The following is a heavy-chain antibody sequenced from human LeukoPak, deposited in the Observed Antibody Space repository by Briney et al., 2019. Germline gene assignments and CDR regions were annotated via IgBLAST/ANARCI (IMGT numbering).Heavy chain of an antibody. Sequence: ASVKVSCKASGYTFSIYSISWVRQAPGLGLEWMGRIIPMSNTVDYAQRFQDRVTITADKSTGTAYMELSSLRSDDTAVYYCARGFCTSGHCYNDFDYWGQGTRSPSPQ. CDR1: GYTFSIYS. CDR2: IIPMSNTV. V-gene: IGHV1-69*06. D-gene: IGHD2-15*01. CDR3: ARGFCTSGHCYNDFDY. J-gene: IGHJ4*02.